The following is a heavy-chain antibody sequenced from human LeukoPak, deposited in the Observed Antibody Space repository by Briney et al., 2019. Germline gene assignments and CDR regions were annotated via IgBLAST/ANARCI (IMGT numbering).Heavy chain of an antibody. CDR3: ARVVPGSSPSLFYMDV. J-gene: IGHJ6*03. V-gene: IGHV4-61*02. CDR2: IYTSGST. D-gene: IGHD6-6*01. Sequence: SETLSLTCTVSGGSISSGSYYWSWIRQPAGKGLEWIGRIYTSGSTNYNPSLKSRVTISVDTSKNQFSLKLTSVTAADTAVYYCARVVPGSSPSLFYMDVWGKGTTVTVSS. CDR1: GGSISSGSYY.